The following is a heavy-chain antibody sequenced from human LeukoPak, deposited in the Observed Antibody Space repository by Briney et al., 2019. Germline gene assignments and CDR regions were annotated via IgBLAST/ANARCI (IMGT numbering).Heavy chain of an antibody. CDR2: IYTSGST. V-gene: IGHV4-4*07. Sequence: PSETLSLTCTVYGGSISSYYWSWIRQPAGKGLEWIGRIYTSGSTNYNPSLKSRVTMSVDTSKNQFSLKLSSVTAADTAVYYCARDFFYDILTGSVDAFDIWGQGTMVTVSS. D-gene: IGHD3-9*01. CDR3: ARDFFYDILTGSVDAFDI. CDR1: GGSISSYY. J-gene: IGHJ3*02.